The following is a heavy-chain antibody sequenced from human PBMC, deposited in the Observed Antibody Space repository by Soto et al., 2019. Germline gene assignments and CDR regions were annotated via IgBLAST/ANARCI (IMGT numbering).Heavy chain of an antibody. J-gene: IGHJ4*02. V-gene: IGHV4-4*02. CDR1: GGSISSDNW. CDR2: MYHSGNR. CDR3: ARASASSMLRGVIIN. D-gene: IGHD3-10*01. Sequence: QVQLQESGPGLVKPSGTLSLTCAVSGGSISSDNWWSWVRQPPGKGLEWIGEMYHSGNRNYNPSLRSRVTISVYKSNNQVSIKMTSVTAADTALYYCARASASSMLRGVIINWGQGTQVTVSS.